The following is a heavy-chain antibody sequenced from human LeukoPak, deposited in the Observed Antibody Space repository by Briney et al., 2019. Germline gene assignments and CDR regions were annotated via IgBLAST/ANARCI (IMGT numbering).Heavy chain of an antibody. Sequence: SCAASGFTFSSYAMHWVRQAPGKGLEWVAVKSYDGSNKYYADSVKGRFTISRDNSKNTLYLQMNSLRAEDTAVYYCARPSSSWSNFDYWGQGTLVTVSS. V-gene: IGHV3-30-3*01. CDR3: ARPSSSWSNFDY. J-gene: IGHJ4*02. CDR2: KSYDGSNK. CDR1: GFTFSSYA. D-gene: IGHD6-13*01.